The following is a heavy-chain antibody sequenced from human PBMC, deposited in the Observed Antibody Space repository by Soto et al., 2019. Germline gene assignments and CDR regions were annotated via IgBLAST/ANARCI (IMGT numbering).Heavy chain of an antibody. V-gene: IGHV2-5*02. J-gene: IGHJ6*02. CDR1: GFSLTTYGVG. D-gene: IGHD2-21*02. CDR3: IQSRCGGDFHQSEPSHYYYGVDV. CDR2: LYWDNDK. Sequence: QITLKVSGHPLVKPNQTLTLTCSFSGFSLTTYGVGVGWIRQPPGKPLDRLALLYWDNDKRYSQSMKSRLTITQDPSEKHLVLTMTNMDPVHTAKYFCIQSRCGGDFHQSEPSHYYYGVDVWGQGTTVTVS.